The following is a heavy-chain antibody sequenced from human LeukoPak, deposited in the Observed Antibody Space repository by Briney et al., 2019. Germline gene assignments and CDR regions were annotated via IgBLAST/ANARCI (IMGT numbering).Heavy chain of an antibody. V-gene: IGHV4-39*01. J-gene: IGHJ4*02. D-gene: IGHD5-12*01. CDR1: GGSISSSSYY. Sequence: SETLSLTCTVSGGSISSSSYYWGWIRQPPGKGLEWIGSIYYSGSTYYNPSLKSRVTISVDTSKNQFSLKLSSVTAADTAVYYCARLLRWIAAFDYWGQGTLVTVPS. CDR2: IYYSGST. CDR3: ARLLRWIAAFDY.